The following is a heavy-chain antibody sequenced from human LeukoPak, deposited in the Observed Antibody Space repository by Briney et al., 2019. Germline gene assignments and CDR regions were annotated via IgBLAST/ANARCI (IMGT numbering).Heavy chain of an antibody. Sequence: GGSLRLSCSASGFTFSNYAMHWVRQAPGKGLEYVSAISSNGDSTYYADSVKGRFIISRDNSKNSLSLHMSSLRAEDTAVYYCVKSASSYGANWFDPWGQETLVTVSS. D-gene: IGHD4/OR15-4a*01. CDR2: ISSNGDST. CDR3: VKSASSYGANWFDP. V-gene: IGHV3-64D*09. J-gene: IGHJ5*02. CDR1: GFTFSNYA.